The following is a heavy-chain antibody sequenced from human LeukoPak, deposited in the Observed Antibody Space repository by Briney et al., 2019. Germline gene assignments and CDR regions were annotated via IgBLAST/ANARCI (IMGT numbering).Heavy chain of an antibody. CDR3: AKSSTTTPLYNFDP. Sequence: GGSLRLSCAASGFTFSNYAMSWVRQAPGKGLEWVSAISTSGGSAYYADSVKGRFTISTDNSKNTLYLQVNSLRAEDTAVYYRAKSSTTTPLYNFDPWGQGTLVTVSS. D-gene: IGHD1-1*01. CDR2: ISTSGGSA. CDR1: GFTFSNYA. V-gene: IGHV3-23*01. J-gene: IGHJ5*02.